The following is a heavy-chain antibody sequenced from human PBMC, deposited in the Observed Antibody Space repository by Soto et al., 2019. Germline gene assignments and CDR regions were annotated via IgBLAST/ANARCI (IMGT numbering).Heavy chain of an antibody. CDR2: ISSNGGST. CDR1: GFTFSSYA. CDR3: ARDRPRQYYDFWSGYYRNYYYYYYMDV. Sequence: PGGSLRLSCAASGFTFSSYAMHWVRQAPGKGLEYVSAISSNGGSTYYANSVKGRFTISRDNSKNTLYLQMGSLRAEDMAVYYCARDRPRQYYDFWSGYYRNYYYYYYMDVWGKGTTVTVSS. J-gene: IGHJ6*03. D-gene: IGHD3-3*01. V-gene: IGHV3-64*01.